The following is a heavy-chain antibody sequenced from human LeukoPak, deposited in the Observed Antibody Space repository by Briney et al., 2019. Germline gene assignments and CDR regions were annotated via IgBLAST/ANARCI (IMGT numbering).Heavy chain of an antibody. J-gene: IGHJ5*02. CDR2: ISSSSSYI. CDR3: AKDYEPLVGVHRWGDWFDP. CDR1: GFTFSSYS. V-gene: IGHV3-21*04. Sequence: GGSLRLSCAASGFTFSSYSMNWVRQAPGKGLEWVSSISSSSSYIYYADSVKGRFTISRDNSKNTLYLQMNSLRTEDTAVYYCAKDYEPLVGVHRWGDWFDPWGQGTLVTVSS. D-gene: IGHD1-26*01.